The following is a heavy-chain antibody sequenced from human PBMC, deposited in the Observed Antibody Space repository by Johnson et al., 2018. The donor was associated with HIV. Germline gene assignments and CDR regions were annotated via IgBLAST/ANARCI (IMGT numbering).Heavy chain of an antibody. CDR2: ISSSGSTI. V-gene: IGHV3-11*04. Sequence: QVQLVESGGGLVQPGGSLRLSCAASGFTFSDYYMSWIRQAPGKGLEWVSYISSSGSTIYYADSVKGRFTISRDNSKNTLYIQMNSLRAEDTAVYYCARIPARWYLNDAFDIWGQGTMVTVSS. J-gene: IGHJ3*02. D-gene: IGHD6-13*01. CDR1: GFTFSDYY. CDR3: ARIPARWYLNDAFDI.